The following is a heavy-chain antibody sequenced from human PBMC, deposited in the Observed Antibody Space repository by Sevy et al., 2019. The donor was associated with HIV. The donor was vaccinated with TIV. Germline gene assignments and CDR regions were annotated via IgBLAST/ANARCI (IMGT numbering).Heavy chain of an antibody. CDR3: ARVGYFYDSSGYPTYYYYGMDV. CDR1: GFRFSDYA. Sequence: GGSLRLSCAASGFRFSDYAVHWVRQAPGTGLEWVADISYDGNYKNYADSVKGRFTISRDNSKNTLYLEMSSLTAEDTAMYYCARVGYFYDSSGYPTYYYYGMDVWGQGTTVTVSS. CDR2: ISYDGNYK. V-gene: IGHV3-30*04. D-gene: IGHD3-22*01. J-gene: IGHJ6*02.